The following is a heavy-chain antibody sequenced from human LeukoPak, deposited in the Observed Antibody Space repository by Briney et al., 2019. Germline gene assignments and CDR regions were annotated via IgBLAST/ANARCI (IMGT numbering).Heavy chain of an antibody. D-gene: IGHD2-2*01. J-gene: IGHJ4*02. V-gene: IGHV3-33*01. CDR1: GFTFSSYG. Sequence: GGSLRLSCAASGFTFSSYGMHWVRQAPGKGLEWVAVIWDDGSNKYYADSVKGRFTISRDNSKNTLYLQMHSLRAEDTAVYYCARDRGGVVVPAAILDYWGQGTLVTVSS. CDR3: ARDRGGVVVPAAILDY. CDR2: IWDDGSNK.